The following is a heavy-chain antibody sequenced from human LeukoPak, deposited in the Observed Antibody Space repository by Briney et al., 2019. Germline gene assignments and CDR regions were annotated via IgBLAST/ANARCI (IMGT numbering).Heavy chain of an antibody. Sequence: GGSLRLSCAASGFSFSIYGMSWVRQAPGKGLHWLSAISANGINTYYADSVKGRFTISRDHSQNALYLHMHSLRADDTALYYCAKDLHGAFDYWGQGILVTVSS. J-gene: IGHJ4*02. CDR2: ISANGINT. CDR1: GFSFSIYG. D-gene: IGHD3-10*01. V-gene: IGHV3-23*01. CDR3: AKDLHGAFDY.